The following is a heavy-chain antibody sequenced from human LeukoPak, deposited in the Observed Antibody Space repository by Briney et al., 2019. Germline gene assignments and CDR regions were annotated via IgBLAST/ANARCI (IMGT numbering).Heavy chain of an antibody. CDR2: IIPIFGTA. D-gene: IGHD1-26*01. CDR1: GGTFSSYA. V-gene: IGHV1-69*06. Sequence: REASVKVSCKASGGTFSSYAISWVRQAPGQGLEWMGGIIPIFGTANYAQKFQGRVTITADKSTSTAYMELSSLRSEDTAVYYCAKIVGATPRDYFDYWGQGTLVTVSS. J-gene: IGHJ4*02. CDR3: AKIVGATPRDYFDY.